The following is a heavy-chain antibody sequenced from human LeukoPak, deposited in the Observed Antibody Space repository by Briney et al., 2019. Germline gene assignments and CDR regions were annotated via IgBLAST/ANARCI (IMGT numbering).Heavy chain of an antibody. CDR3: ARSSYSFTPFDY. V-gene: IGHV1-46*01. CDR2: TNPSGGST. D-gene: IGHD2-21*01. CDR1: GYTFTSYY. Sequence: ASVKVSCKASGYTFTSYYMHWVRQAPGQGLEWMGITNPSGGSTSYAQKFQGRVTMTRDTSTSTVYMELSSLRSEDTAVYYCARSSYSFTPFDYWGQGTLVTVSS. J-gene: IGHJ4*02.